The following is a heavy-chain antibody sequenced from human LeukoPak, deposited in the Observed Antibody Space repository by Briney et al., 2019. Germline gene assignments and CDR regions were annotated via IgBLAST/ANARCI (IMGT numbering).Heavy chain of an antibody. Sequence: GGSLRLSCAASGLIFTSYAMSWVRQAPGKGLEWVSGISGGGGSTYYADSVKGRFTISRDNSKNTLYLQMNSLGAEDTAVYYCAKVAPYGNYLFHYWGQGTLVTVSS. D-gene: IGHD1-7*01. CDR1: GLIFTSYA. CDR2: ISGGGGST. V-gene: IGHV3-23*01. J-gene: IGHJ4*02. CDR3: AKVAPYGNYLFHY.